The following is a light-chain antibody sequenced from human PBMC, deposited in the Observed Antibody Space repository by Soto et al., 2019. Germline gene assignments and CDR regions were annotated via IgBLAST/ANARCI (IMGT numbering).Light chain of an antibody. CDR2: GAS. V-gene: IGKV3-15*01. CDR1: QSVSSN. Sequence: EIVMTQSPATLSVSPGERATLSCRASQSVSSNLACYQQKPGQAPRLLIYGASPRATGIPARFSGSESGTDFTLTISSLQSEDFAVYYCQQYNNWLWTFGQGTKVEI. J-gene: IGKJ1*01. CDR3: QQYNNWLWT.